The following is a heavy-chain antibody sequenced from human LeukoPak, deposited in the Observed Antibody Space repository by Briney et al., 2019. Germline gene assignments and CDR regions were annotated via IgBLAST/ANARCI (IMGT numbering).Heavy chain of an antibody. D-gene: IGHD2-21*01. V-gene: IGHV1-2*02. Sequence: ASVKVSCKASGYSFTCYYMHWVRQAPGQGLEWMGWINPNSGGTNYAQKFEGRVTMTRDTSISTAYMELSGLRSDDTAVYYCARDLYLVVNAIMASSLDYWGQGTLVTVSS. CDR3: ARDLYLVVNAIMASSLDY. CDR2: INPNSGGT. CDR1: GYSFTCYY. J-gene: IGHJ4*02.